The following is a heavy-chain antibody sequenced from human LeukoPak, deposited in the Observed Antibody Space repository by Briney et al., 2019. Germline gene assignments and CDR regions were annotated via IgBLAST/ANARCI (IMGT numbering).Heavy chain of an antibody. Sequence: SETLSLTCTVSGGSISSYYWSWIRQPPGKGLEWIGYIYYSGSTNYNPSLKSRVTISVDTSKNQFSLKLSSVTAADTAVYYCAITRSGSSWYVPYYYYMDVWGKGTTVTVSS. CDR2: IYYSGST. CDR3: AITRSGSSWYVPYYYYMDV. V-gene: IGHV4-59*01. CDR1: GGSISSYY. J-gene: IGHJ6*03. D-gene: IGHD6-13*01.